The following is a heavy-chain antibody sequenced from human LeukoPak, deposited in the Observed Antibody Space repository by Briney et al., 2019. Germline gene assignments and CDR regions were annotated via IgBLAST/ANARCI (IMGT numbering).Heavy chain of an antibody. CDR2: INSDGSST. J-gene: IGHJ4*02. CDR1: GFTFSSYW. CDR3: ARGYSGSYRVDY. Sequence: GGSLRLSCAASGFTFSSYWMHWVRQAPGKGLVWVSRINSDGSSTTYADSVKGRFTISRDNAKNTLYLQMNSLRAEDTAVYYCARGYSGSYRVDYWGQGTLVTVSS. D-gene: IGHD1-26*01. V-gene: IGHV3-74*01.